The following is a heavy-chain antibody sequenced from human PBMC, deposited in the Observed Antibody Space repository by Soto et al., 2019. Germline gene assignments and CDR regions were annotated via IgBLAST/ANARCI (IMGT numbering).Heavy chain of an antibody. CDR2: VIPIFGTA. V-gene: IGHV1-69*01. CDR3: ARDDLVELELRGSADYYYYGMDV. J-gene: IGHJ6*02. D-gene: IGHD1-7*01. Sequence: QVQLVQSGAEVKKPGSSVKVSCTASGGTFSSYAISWVRQAHGQGLEWMGGVIPIFGTANYAQKFQGRVTITADESTSKANMEPSRLRAEDTALYYCARDDLVELELRGSADYYYYGMDVWGQGTTVTVSS. CDR1: GGTFSSYA.